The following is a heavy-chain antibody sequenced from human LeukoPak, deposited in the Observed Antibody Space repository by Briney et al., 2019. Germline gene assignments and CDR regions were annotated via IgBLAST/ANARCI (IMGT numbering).Heavy chain of an antibody. CDR2: IFTSGST. D-gene: IGHD3-10*01. CDR1: GGSISSSSYY. J-gene: IGHJ6*03. Sequence: SETLSLTCTVSGGSISSSSYYWSWIRQPAGEGLEWIGRIFTSGSTTYNPSLKSRVTISVDTSKNQFSLRLSSVTAADTAVYYCAGGLGGGSGNYRGFSPPAAYYYMDVWGKGTTITISS. CDR3: AGGLGGGSGNYRGFSPPAAYYYMDV. V-gene: IGHV4-61*02.